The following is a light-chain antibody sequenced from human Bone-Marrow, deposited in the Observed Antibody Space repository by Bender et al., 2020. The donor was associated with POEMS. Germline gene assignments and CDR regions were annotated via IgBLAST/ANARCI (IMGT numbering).Light chain of an antibody. V-gene: IGLV1-40*01. CDR3: QSYDNSLGGWV. Sequence: QSDLTQPASVSGSPGQSITISCTGSSSNTGSGYDINWYQHLPGTAPKLLIYGYNNRPSGVPDRFSGSKSGTSASLAITGLQAEDEGDYYCQSYDNSLGGWVFGGGTKLTVL. CDR1: SSNTGSGYD. CDR2: GYN. J-gene: IGLJ3*02.